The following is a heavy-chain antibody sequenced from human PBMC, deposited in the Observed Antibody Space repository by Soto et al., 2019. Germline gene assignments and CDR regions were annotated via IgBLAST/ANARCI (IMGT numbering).Heavy chain of an antibody. CDR3: ASSGMVVTAIFDY. D-gene: IGHD2-21*02. V-gene: IGHV3-30-3*01. Sequence: HPGGSLRLSCAASGFTFSSYAMYWVRQAPGKGLEWVAVISYDGSNKYYADSVKGRFTISRDNSKNTLYLQMNSLRAEDTAVYYCASSGMVVTAIFDYWGQGTLVTVSS. CDR2: ISYDGSNK. J-gene: IGHJ4*02. CDR1: GFTFSSYA.